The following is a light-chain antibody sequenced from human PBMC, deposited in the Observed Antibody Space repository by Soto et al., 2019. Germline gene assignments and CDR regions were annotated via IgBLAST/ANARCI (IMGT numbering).Light chain of an antibody. V-gene: IGLV2-8*01. CDR1: TSDY. J-gene: IGLJ2*01. CDR2: DVT. CDR3: SSHAGARHSL. Sequence: QSALTQPASVSGSPGQSVTISCTGTTSDYVSWYQQYPGKAPKLMIYDVTKRPSGVPDRFSGSKSGTTASLTVFGLQAEDEADYFCSSHAGARHSLFGGGTKLTVL.